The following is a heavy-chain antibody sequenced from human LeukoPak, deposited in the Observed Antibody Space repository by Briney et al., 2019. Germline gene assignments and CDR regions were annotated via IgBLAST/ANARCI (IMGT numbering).Heavy chain of an antibody. J-gene: IGHJ4*02. V-gene: IGHV3-74*01. CDR2: INSDGSST. CDR1: GFTFSSYW. CDR3: ARDPYYYDSSGYYRDDYFDY. D-gene: IGHD3-22*01. Sequence: GGSLRLSCAASGFTFSSYWMHWVRQAPGKGLVWVSRINSDGSSTSYADSVKGRFTISRDNAKNTLYLEMNSLRAEDTAVYYCARDPYYYDSSGYYRDDYFDYWGQGTLVTVSS.